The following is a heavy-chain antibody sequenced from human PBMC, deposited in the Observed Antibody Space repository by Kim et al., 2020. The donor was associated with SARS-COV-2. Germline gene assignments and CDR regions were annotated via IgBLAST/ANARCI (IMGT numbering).Heavy chain of an antibody. Sequence: SGPTLVNPTQTLTLTCTFSGFSLSTSGVGVGWIRQPPGKALEWLALIYWDDDKRYSPSLKSRLTIAKDTSKNQVVLTMTNMDPVDTATYYCARYDSSGYYIGSSVWFDPGGQGTLVTVSS. CDR3: ARYDSSGYYIGSSVWFDP. CDR2: IYWDDDK. J-gene: IGHJ5*02. V-gene: IGHV2-5*02. CDR1: GFSLSTSGVG. D-gene: IGHD3-22*01.